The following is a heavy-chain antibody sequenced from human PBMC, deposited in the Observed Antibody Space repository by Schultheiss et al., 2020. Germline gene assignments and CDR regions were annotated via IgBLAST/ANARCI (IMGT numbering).Heavy chain of an antibody. J-gene: IGHJ4*02. V-gene: IGHV3-64*04. CDR3: AREGDRYCSGGSCYGTDF. CDR1: GFTFSSYA. CDR2: ISSNGGSA. Sequence: GGSLRLSCSASGFTFSSYAMHWVRQAPGKGLEYVSAISSNGGSAYYADSVKGRFTISRDNSKNTLYLQMNSLRAEDTAVYYCAREGDRYCSGGSCYGTDFWGQGTLVTVSS. D-gene: IGHD2-15*01.